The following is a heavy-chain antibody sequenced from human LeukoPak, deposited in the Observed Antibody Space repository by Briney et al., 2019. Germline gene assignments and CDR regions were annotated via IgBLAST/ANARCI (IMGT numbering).Heavy chain of an antibody. CDR1: GYTFTSYG. CDR3: ARDLFDLGYCSSTSCYTPFDY. D-gene: IGHD2-2*02. Sequence: GASVKVSCKASGYTFTSYGISWVRQAPGQGLEWMGWISAYNGNTNYAQKLQGRVTMTTDTSTSTAYMELRSLRSDDTAVYYCARDLFDLGYCSSTSCYTPFDYRGQGTLVTVSS. CDR2: ISAYNGNT. V-gene: IGHV1-18*01. J-gene: IGHJ4*02.